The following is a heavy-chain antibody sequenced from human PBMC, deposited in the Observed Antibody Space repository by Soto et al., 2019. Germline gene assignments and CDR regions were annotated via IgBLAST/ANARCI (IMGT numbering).Heavy chain of an antibody. CDR1: GGSISSGDYY. CDR2: IYYSGST. J-gene: IGHJ4*02. Sequence: PSETLSLACTVSGGSISSGDYYWSWIRQPPGKGLEWIGYIYYSGSTYYNPSLKSRVTISVDTSKNQFSLKLSSVTAADTAVYYCARDYRYDFWSGYYMGGLDYWGQGTLVTVSS. CDR3: ARDYRYDFWSGYYMGGLDY. V-gene: IGHV4-30-4*01. D-gene: IGHD3-3*01.